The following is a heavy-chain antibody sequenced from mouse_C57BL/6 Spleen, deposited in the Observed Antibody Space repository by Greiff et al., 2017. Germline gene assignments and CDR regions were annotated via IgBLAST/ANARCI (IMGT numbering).Heavy chain of an antibody. Sequence: QVQLQQPGAELVRPGSSVTLSCKASGYTFTSYWMHWVKQRPIQGLEWIGNIDPSDSATHYTQKFKDKDTLTVDKSSSTAYMQLSSMTSEDSAVYYGARGRGYYYGSNFDYWGQGTTLTVSS. D-gene: IGHD1-1*01. V-gene: IGHV1-52*01. CDR2: IDPSDSAT. CDR3: ARGRGYYYGSNFDY. CDR1: GYTFTSYW. J-gene: IGHJ2*01.